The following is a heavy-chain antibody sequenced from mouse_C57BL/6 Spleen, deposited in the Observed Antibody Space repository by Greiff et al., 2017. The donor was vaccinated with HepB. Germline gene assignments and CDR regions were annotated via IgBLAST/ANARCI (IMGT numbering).Heavy chain of an antibody. CDR2: INPYNGDT. J-gene: IGHJ2*01. CDR3: ARRSLYDYDGDY. CDR1: GYSFTGYF. Sequence: VQLKQSGPELVKPGDSVKISCKASGYSFTGYFMNWVMQSHGKSLEWIGRINPYNGDTFYNQKFKGKATLTVDKSSSTAHMELRSLTSEDSAVYYCARRSLYDYDGDYWGQGTTLTVSS. V-gene: IGHV1-20*01. D-gene: IGHD2-4*01.